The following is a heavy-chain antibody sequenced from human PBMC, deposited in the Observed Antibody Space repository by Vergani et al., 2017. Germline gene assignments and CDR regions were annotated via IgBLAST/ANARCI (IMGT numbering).Heavy chain of an antibody. D-gene: IGHD3-10*01. Sequence: QVRLQESGPGLVKPSETLSLTCSVSCGSMSGYYWSWIRQPPGKELEWIGYMYHSGSTNYNPSLETRVTISGDTSKNQFSLKLNSVTAADTAVYYCWRVADFYGLGSRLLDLWGQGILVTVSS. J-gene: IGHJ5*02. V-gene: IGHV4-59*01. CDR2: MYHSGST. CDR1: CGSMSGYY. CDR3: WRVADFYGLGSRLLDL.